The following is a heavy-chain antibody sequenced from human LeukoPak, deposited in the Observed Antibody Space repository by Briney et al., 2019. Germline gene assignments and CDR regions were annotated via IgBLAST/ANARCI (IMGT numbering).Heavy chain of an antibody. J-gene: IGHJ4*02. CDR1: GFTFTNYW. CDR3: AKGHGRWGAPFDY. Sequence: PGGSLRLSCAASGFTFTNYWMHWVRQDPGKGLVWVSRINSDGSSTSYADSVKGRFTISRDNSKNSLYLQMNSLRTEDTALYYCAKGHGRWGAPFDYWGQGTLVTVSS. V-gene: IGHV3-74*01. CDR2: INSDGSST. D-gene: IGHD3-16*01.